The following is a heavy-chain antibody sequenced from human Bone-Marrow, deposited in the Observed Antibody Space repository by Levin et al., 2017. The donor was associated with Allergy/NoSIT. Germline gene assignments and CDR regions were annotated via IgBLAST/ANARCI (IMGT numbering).Heavy chain of an antibody. Sequence: GESLKISCAASGFTFSNYWMHWVRQAPGKGLVWVSRINSDGSSRSYADAVKGRFTISRDNAKNTLYLQMNSLRAEDTAVYYCARADGYNRDDAFDIWGQGTMVTVSS. J-gene: IGHJ3*02. CDR1: GFTFSNYW. D-gene: IGHD5-24*01. CDR3: ARADGYNRDDAFDI. V-gene: IGHV3-74*01. CDR2: INSDGSSR.